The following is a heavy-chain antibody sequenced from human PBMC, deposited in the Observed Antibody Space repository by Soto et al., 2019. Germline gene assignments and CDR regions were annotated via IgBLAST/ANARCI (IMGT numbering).Heavy chain of an antibody. Sequence: PGGSLRLSCAASGSTFSDYAMSWVRQAPGKGLEWVSTISGRGRSTYYADSVKGRFTISRDNSKNTLYLQMNSLRAGDTAVYYCGKEPANSKGGPSLIHYWGHGTLVTVSS. CDR3: GKEPANSKGGPSLIHY. CDR2: ISGRGRST. D-gene: IGHD2-2*01. J-gene: IGHJ4*01. CDR1: GSTFSDYA. V-gene: IGHV3-23*01.